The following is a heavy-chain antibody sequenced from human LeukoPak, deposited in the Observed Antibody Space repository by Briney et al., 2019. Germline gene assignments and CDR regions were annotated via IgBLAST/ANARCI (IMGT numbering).Heavy chain of an antibody. V-gene: IGHV4-59*01. CDR1: GCSISSYY. Sequence: PSGTLSLTCTASGCSISSYYRSWIRQPPGKGLEWVGFIYYSGSTNYNPSLKSRVTRSVDPSQNQFSLKLSSVTAADTAVYYCARDRSIAARQYYYYGMDVWGQGTTVTVSS. CDR2: IYYSGST. D-gene: IGHD6-6*01. CDR3: ARDRSIAARQYYYYGMDV. J-gene: IGHJ6*02.